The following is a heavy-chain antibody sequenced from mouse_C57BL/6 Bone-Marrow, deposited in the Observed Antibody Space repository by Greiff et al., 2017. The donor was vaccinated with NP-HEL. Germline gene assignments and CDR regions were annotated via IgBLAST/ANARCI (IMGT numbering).Heavy chain of an antibody. CDR3: ARYCYDGSSSFGY. D-gene: IGHD1-1*01. J-gene: IGHJ2*01. CDR2: INPSSGYT. CDR1: GYTFTSYT. V-gene: IGHV1-4*01. Sequence: QVQLKESGAELARPGASVKMSCKASGYTFTSYTMHWVKQRPGQGLEWIGYINPSSGYTTYNQKFKDKATLTADKSSSTAYMQLSSRTSEDSAVYYCARYCYDGSSSFGYWGQGTTLTVSS.